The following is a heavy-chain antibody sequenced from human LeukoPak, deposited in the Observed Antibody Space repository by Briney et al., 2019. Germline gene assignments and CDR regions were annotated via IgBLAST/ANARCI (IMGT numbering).Heavy chain of an antibody. V-gene: IGHV4-39*01. CDR3: ARLGDYGAYLNWSDP. Sequence: PSETLSLTCTVSGGSISSSTYYWGWIRQPPGKGLEWIGSIYYSGSTYYNPSLKSRVTISVDTSKNQFSLKVNSVTAADTAVYYCARLGDYGAYLNWSDPWGQGTLVTVSS. D-gene: IGHD4-17*01. J-gene: IGHJ5*02. CDR1: GGSISSSTYY. CDR2: IYYSGST.